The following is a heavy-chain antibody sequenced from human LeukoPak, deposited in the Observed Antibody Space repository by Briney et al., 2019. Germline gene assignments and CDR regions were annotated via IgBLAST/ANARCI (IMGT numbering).Heavy chain of an antibody. D-gene: IGHD3-9*01. Sequence: EVQLVESGGGLVKPGGSLRLFCAASGFTSSRHSMNWVRQAPGKGLEWVSSISSSSSYIYYADSVKGRFTISRDNAKNSLYLQMNSLRAEDTAVYYCARVDSGWHYDYWGQGTLVTVSS. J-gene: IGHJ4*02. V-gene: IGHV3-21*01. CDR1: GFTSSRHS. CDR2: ISSSSSYI. CDR3: ARVDSGWHYDY.